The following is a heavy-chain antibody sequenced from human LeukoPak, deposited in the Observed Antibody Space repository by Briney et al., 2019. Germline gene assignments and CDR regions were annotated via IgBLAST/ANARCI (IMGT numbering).Heavy chain of an antibody. J-gene: IGHJ1*01. V-gene: IGHV1-2*02. CDR1: GYTFTGYY. D-gene: IGHD3-22*01. CDR2: INPNSGGT. CDR3: AREHDSSGYDDRFQH. Sequence: GASVKVSCKASGYTFTGYYMHWVRQAPGQGLEWMGWINPNSGGTNYAQKFQGRVTMTRDTSISTAYMELSRLRSDDTAVYYCAREHDSSGYDDRFQHWGQGTLVTVSS.